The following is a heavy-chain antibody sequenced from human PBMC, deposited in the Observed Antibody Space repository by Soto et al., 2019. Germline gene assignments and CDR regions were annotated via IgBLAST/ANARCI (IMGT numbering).Heavy chain of an antibody. V-gene: IGHV3-30-3*01. CDR2: ISYDGSNK. Sequence: GWSLRLSCASSVFTFSSYAMHWVRQAPGKGLEWVAVISYDGSNKYYADSVKGRFTISRDNSKNTLYLQMNSLRAEDTAVYYCAREGSYSNYGMDVWGQGTTVTVSS. CDR3: AREGSYSNYGMDV. D-gene: IGHD1-26*01. CDR1: VFTFSSYA. J-gene: IGHJ6*02.